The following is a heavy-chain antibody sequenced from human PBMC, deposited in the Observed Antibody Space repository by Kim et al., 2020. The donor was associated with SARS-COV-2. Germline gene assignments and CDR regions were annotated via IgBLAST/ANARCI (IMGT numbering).Heavy chain of an antibody. CDR1: GGSTSSSSYY. V-gene: IGHV4-39*07. CDR3: ARVSSSELPLYDY. CDR2: IYYSGST. Sequence: SETLSLTCTVSGGSTSSSSYYWGWIRQPPGKGLEWIGSIYYSGSTYYNPSLKSRVTISVDTSKNQFSLKLSSVTAADTAVYYCARVSSSELPLYDYWGQGTLVTVSS. J-gene: IGHJ4*02. D-gene: IGHD1-26*01.